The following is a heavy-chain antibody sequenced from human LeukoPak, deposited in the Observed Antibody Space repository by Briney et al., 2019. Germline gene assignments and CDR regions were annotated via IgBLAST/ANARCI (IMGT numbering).Heavy chain of an antibody. CDR3: AREGYSYGKGYFDY. CDR1: GFTFSSYE. V-gene: IGHV3-48*03. Sequence: PGGPLRLSCAASGFTFSSYEMNWVRQAPGKGLEWVSHISSSGSTIYYADSVKGRFTISRDNAKNSLYLQMNSLRAEDTAVYYCAREGYSYGKGYFDYWGQGTLVTVSS. J-gene: IGHJ4*02. CDR2: ISSSGSTI. D-gene: IGHD5-18*01.